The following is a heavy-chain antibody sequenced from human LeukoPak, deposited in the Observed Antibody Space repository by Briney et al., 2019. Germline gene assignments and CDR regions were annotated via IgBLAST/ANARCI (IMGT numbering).Heavy chain of an antibody. Sequence: ETSETLSLTCTVSGSSINSAYYWGWIRQPPGKGLEWIGTIYPSGSTSYNPSLKSRVTISLDTSKNQFSLKLNSVTAADTAVYFCAERSAYESLFDYWGQGTLVTVSS. CDR3: AERSAYESLFDY. D-gene: IGHD5-12*01. V-gene: IGHV4-38-2*02. CDR2: IYPSGST. J-gene: IGHJ4*02. CDR1: GSSINSAYY.